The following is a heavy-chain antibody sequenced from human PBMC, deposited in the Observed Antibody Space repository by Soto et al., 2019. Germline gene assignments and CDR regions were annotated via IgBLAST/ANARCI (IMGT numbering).Heavy chain of an antibody. V-gene: IGHV3-74*03. J-gene: IGHJ4*02. D-gene: IGHD1-7*01. CDR1: GFTFSTYF. CDR2: ITPDGTTT. CDR3: VGYNWNYPNY. Sequence: EVQLVESGGGLVQPGGSLRLSCVASGFTFSTYFFYWVRQATGKGLLWVSRITPDGTTTAYADSLRGRFTISRDNAESTLYLQMNSLRAEDTAVYYCVGYNWNYPNYWGQGTLVTVSS.